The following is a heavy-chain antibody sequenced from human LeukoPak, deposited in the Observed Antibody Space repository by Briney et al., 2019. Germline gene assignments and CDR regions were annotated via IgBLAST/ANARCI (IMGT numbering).Heavy chain of an antibody. J-gene: IGHJ4*02. CDR2: ISYDGSNK. CDR3: AKLLGAAAGTGAKITDY. Sequence: GGSLRLSCAASGFTFSSYGMHWVRQAPGKGLEWVAVISYDGSNKYYADSVKGRFTISRDNSKNTLYLQMNSLRAEDTAVYYCAKLLGAAAGTGAKITDYWGQGTLVTVSS. CDR1: GFTFSSYG. D-gene: IGHD6-13*01. V-gene: IGHV3-30*18.